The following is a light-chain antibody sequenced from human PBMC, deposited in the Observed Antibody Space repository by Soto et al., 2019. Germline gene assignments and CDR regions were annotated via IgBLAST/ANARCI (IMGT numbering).Light chain of an antibody. J-gene: IGLJ3*02. CDR2: LDSAGRH. CDR1: SGHSTYA. CDR3: QTWGTGFRV. Sequence: QLVLTQSPSASASLGASVKLTCTLSSGHSTYAIAWHQQQPEKGPRFLMNLDSAGRHSKGDEIPDRFSGSSSGAERHLTISSLQSEDEADYYCQTWGTGFRVFGGGTKLTVL. V-gene: IGLV4-69*01.